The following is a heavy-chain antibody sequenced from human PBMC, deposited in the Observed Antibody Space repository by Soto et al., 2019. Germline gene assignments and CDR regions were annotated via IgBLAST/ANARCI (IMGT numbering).Heavy chain of an antibody. CDR1: GFTFSSYA. J-gene: IGHJ6*02. CDR2: ISGSGGST. D-gene: IGHD3-10*01. Sequence: EVQLLESGGGLVQPGGSLRLSCAASGFTFSSYAMSWVHQAPGKGLEWVSAISGSGGSTYYADSVKGRFTISRDNSKNTLYLQMNSLRAEDTAVYYCAKVSGRGYYYGMDVWGQGTTVTVSS. V-gene: IGHV3-23*01. CDR3: AKVSGRGYYYGMDV.